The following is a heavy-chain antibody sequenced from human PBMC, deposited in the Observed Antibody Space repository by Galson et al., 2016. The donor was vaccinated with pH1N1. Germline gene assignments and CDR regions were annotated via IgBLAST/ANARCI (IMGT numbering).Heavy chain of an antibody. CDR1: GFSLSTTGMR. J-gene: IGHJ6*02. D-gene: IGHD6-13*01. CDR3: ARSRRMAAVGTSGYFYNSMDV. CDR2: IDWDDSK. Sequence: PALVKPTQTLTLTCTFSGFSLSTTGMRVSWIRQPPGKALEWLARIDWDDSKFYSTSLKTRVTISKDTSKNQVVLEMTNMGPVDTATYYCARSRRMAAVGTSGYFYNSMDVWGQGTTVTVSS. V-gene: IGHV2-70*04.